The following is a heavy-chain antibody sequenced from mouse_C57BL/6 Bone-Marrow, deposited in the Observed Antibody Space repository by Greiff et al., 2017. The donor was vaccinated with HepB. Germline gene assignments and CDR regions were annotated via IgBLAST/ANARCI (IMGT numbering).Heavy chain of an antibody. V-gene: IGHV1-85*01. CDR3: ARRFYDYDY. CDR2: IYPRDGST. J-gene: IGHJ2*01. D-gene: IGHD2-4*01. CDR1: GYTFTSYW. Sequence: QVQLQQPGTELVKPGASVKLSCKASGYTFTSYWMHWVKQRPGQGLEWIGWIYPRDGSTKYNEKFKGKATLTVDTSSSTAYMELHSLTSEDSAVYFCARRFYDYDYWGQGTTLTVSS.